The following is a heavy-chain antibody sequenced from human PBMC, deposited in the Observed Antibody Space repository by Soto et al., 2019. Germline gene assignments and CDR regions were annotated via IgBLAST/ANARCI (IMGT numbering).Heavy chain of an antibody. CDR1: GFTFSYYY. J-gene: IGHJ6*02. Sequence: GGSLRLSCAASGFTFSYYYMSWIRQSPGKGLEWVSYISSSSSYTNYADSVKGRFTISRDNAKNSLYLQMNSLRAEDTAVYYCARDSSSFHTYYYYGMDVWGQGTTVTVSS. CDR2: ISSSSSYT. V-gene: IGHV3-11*06. D-gene: IGHD6-6*01. CDR3: ARDSSSFHTYYYYGMDV.